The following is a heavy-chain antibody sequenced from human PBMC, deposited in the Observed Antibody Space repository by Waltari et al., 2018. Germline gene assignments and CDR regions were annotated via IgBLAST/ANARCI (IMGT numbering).Heavy chain of an antibody. D-gene: IGHD5-18*01. V-gene: IGHV3-23*01. J-gene: IGHJ3*02. Sequence: EVQLLESGGGLVQPGGYLRLSCAASGFTFSSYAMSWVRQAPGKGLEWVSASSGSGGSTYYADAVKGRFTISRDNSKNTLYLQMNSLRAEDTAVYYCAKGGYSPSYAFDIWGQGTMVTVSS. CDR1: GFTFSSYA. CDR2: SSGSGGST. CDR3: AKGGYSPSYAFDI.